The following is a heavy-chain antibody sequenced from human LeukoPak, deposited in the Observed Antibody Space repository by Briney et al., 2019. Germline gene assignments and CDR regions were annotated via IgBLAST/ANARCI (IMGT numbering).Heavy chain of an antibody. CDR2: IIPIFGTA. Sequence: SVKVSCKASGGTFSSYAISWVRQAPGQGLECMGGIIPIFGTANYAQKFQGRVTITADESTSTAYMELSSLSSEDTAVYYCARHLDSGYDSGWGQGTLVTVSS. D-gene: IGHD5-12*01. V-gene: IGHV1-69*13. J-gene: IGHJ4*02. CDR1: GGTFSSYA. CDR3: ARHLDSGYDSG.